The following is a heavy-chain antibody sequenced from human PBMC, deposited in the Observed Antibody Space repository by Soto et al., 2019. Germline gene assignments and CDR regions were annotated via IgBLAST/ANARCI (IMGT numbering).Heavy chain of an antibody. CDR1: GGSISRCCYY. Sequence: PSETLSLTCTVSGGSISRCCYYWSWIRQHPGKGLEWIGYIYYSGSTYYNPSLKSRVTISVDTSKNQFSLKLSSVTAADSAVYYCASSNTDPTPFDYWGQGTLVTVSS. CDR3: ASSNTDPTPFDY. V-gene: IGHV4-31*03. CDR2: IYYSGST. J-gene: IGHJ4*02. D-gene: IGHD5-18*01.